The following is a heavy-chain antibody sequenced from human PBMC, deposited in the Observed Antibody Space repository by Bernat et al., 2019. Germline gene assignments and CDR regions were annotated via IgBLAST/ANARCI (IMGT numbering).Heavy chain of an antibody. Sequence: EVQLVESGGGLVQPGGSLRLSCAASGFTFSNYWMSWVRQAPGKGLEWVANIKQDGSEKYYVDSVKGRFTISRDNAKNSLYLQMNSLRAEDTAVYYCARDQELANDAFDIWGQGTMVTVSS. CDR2: IKQDGSEK. J-gene: IGHJ3*02. D-gene: IGHD1-1*01. V-gene: IGHV3-7*03. CDR3: ARDQELANDAFDI. CDR1: GFTFSNYW.